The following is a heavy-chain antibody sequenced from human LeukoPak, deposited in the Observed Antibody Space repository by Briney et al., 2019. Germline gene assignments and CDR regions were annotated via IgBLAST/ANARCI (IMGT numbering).Heavy chain of an antibody. V-gene: IGHV3-30*07. J-gene: IGHJ5*02. D-gene: IGHD4-17*01. CDR3: TYMTTVFTVDL. CDR1: RFTLSTYA. CDR2: ISYDGSNK. Sequence: GRSLRLSCAASRFTLSTYAMHWVRQAPGKGLEWVALISYDGSNKYYADSVKGRFTISRDNSKNTLSLQMNSLRTEDTAVYYCTYMTTVFTVDLWGQGTLVTVSS.